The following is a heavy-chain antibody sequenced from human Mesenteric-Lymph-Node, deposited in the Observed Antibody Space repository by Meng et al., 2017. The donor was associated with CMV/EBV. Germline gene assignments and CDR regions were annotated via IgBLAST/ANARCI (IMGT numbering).Heavy chain of an antibody. CDR1: GYSYISYW. Sequence: KGSGYSYISYWIGWVRQMPGKGLEWMGIIYPSGSETRYSPSFQGQVTISADKSIRTAYLQWSSLKASDTAIYYCASGGDVDSMMIMNYWGQGTLVTVSS. CDR2: IYPSGSET. J-gene: IGHJ4*02. CDR3: ASGGDVDSMMIMNY. V-gene: IGHV5-51*01. D-gene: IGHD3-16*01.